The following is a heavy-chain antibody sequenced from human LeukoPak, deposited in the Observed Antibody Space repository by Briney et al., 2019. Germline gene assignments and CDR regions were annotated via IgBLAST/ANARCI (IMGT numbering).Heavy chain of an antibody. CDR2: INTDGGGT. CDR1: GFTFGSYW. Sequence: PGGSLRLSCAASGFTFGSYWMHWVRQAPGKGLVWVSRINTDGGGTIYADSVKGRFTISRDNAKNTLFLQMNSLRAEDTAVYYCARDEKIVGASGQDYWGQGTLVTVSS. D-gene: IGHD1-26*01. J-gene: IGHJ4*02. CDR3: ARDEKIVGASGQDY. V-gene: IGHV3-74*01.